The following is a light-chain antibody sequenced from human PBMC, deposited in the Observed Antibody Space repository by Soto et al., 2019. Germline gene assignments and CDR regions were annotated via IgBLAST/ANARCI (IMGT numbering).Light chain of an antibody. CDR3: QQRSSWIT. V-gene: IGKV3-11*01. CDR2: DAS. Sequence: IVLTQSPITLSLWPGETAVLSCRASQSISSSLSWDQQRPGQAPRLLIYDASNRAPGIPARFSGSGSGTVFTLTISSLEPEDFALYYCQQRSSWITCGQGTRLEIE. J-gene: IGKJ5*01. CDR1: QSISSS.